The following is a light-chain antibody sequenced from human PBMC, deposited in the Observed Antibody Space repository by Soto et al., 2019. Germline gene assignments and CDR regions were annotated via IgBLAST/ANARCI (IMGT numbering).Light chain of an antibody. V-gene: IGKV3-11*01. Sequence: ETVLTQSPATLSLSPGESATLSCRASQSVTTYLALYQQKPGQAPRLLIYDASVRATGIPARFSASGSGTDFTLTISSLEPEDFAVYYCQQRSNWPPEITFGQGTRLEIK. CDR3: QQRSNWPPEIT. CDR1: QSVTTY. CDR2: DAS. J-gene: IGKJ5*01.